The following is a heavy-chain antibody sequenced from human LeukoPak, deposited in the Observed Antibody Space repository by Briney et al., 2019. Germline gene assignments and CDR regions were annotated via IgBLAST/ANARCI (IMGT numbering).Heavy chain of an antibody. CDR2: ISWNSGSI. V-gene: IGHV3-9*01. D-gene: IGHD6-13*01. CDR3: AKAPRAAAGTYNGMDV. J-gene: IGHJ6*02. CDR1: GFTFDDYA. Sequence: GRSLRLSCAASGFTFDDYAMPWVRQAPGKGLEWVSGISWNSGSIGYADSVKGRFTISRDNSKNTLYLQMNSLRAEDTAVYYCAKAPRAAAGTYNGMDVWGQGTTVTVSS.